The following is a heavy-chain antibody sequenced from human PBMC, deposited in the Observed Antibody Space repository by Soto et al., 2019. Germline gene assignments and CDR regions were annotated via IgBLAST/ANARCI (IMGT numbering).Heavy chain of an antibody. D-gene: IGHD3-22*01. CDR1: GFTFSDSY. J-gene: IGHJ4*02. CDR3: ARDLGYYDSSGYFDY. V-gene: IGHV3-11*01. Sequence: VQLVESGGGLVKPGGSLRLSCAASGFTFSDSYMSWIRQAPGKGLEWVSYISSSDSIIYYSDSVKGRFIISRDHAKNSLYLQMNSLRAEDTAVYYCARDLGYYDSSGYFDYWGQGTLVTVSS. CDR2: ISSSDSII.